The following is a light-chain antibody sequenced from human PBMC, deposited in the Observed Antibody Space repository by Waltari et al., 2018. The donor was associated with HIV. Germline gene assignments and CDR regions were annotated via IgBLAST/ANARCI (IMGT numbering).Light chain of an antibody. CDR1: SSAVGNYNL. CDR2: EVN. J-gene: IGLJ3*02. CDR3: CTYAGSNTVM. V-gene: IGLV2-23*02. Sequence: QSALTQPPSLSRSPGQSITLSCPGTSSAVGNYNLIHRYHNHPGKVPTLRICEVNKRPSGVSNRFSGSKSGKAASLTIPGLQAEEGVDYYCCTYAGSNTVMFGGGTKVTVL.